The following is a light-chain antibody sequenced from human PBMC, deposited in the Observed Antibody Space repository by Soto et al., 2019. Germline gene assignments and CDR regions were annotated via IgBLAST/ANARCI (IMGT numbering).Light chain of an antibody. J-gene: IGLJ1*01. V-gene: IGLV2-8*01. CDR1: SSDVGGYNY. Sequence: QSALTQPPSASGSPGQSVTISCTGTSSDVGGYNYVSWYQQHPGKAPKLMIYEVSKRPSGVPDRFSGSKSDNTASLTVSGLQAEDEADYYCSSYAGSNNNYVFGTGTKVTVL. CDR3: SSYAGSNNNYV. CDR2: EVS.